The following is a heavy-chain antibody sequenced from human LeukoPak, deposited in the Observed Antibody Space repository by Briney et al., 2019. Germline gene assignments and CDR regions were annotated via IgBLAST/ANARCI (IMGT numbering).Heavy chain of an antibody. J-gene: IGHJ3*02. CDR2: IYYSGST. V-gene: IGHV4-59*12. Sequence: SETLSLTCTVSGGSISSYYWSWIRQPPGKGLEWIGYIYYSGSTNYNPSLKSRVTISPDKSKNQFSLTLTSVTAADTAVYFCARAPLSGTYYTDAFDIWGQGTMVTVSS. CDR1: GGSISSYY. D-gene: IGHD1-26*01. CDR3: ARAPLSGTYYTDAFDI.